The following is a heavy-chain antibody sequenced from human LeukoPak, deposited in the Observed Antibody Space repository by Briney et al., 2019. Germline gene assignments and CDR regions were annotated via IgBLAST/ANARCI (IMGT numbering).Heavy chain of an antibody. Sequence: GGSLRLSCAASGFTFSNYAMAWVRQAPGKGLEWVSGINWSGGSTGYADPLRGRFTISRDNAKNSLYLQMDSLRAEDTALYYCARAPITSPFYFDYWGQGTLVTVSS. J-gene: IGHJ4*02. V-gene: IGHV3-20*04. CDR3: ARAPITSPFYFDY. CDR2: INWSGGST. D-gene: IGHD2-2*01. CDR1: GFTFSNYA.